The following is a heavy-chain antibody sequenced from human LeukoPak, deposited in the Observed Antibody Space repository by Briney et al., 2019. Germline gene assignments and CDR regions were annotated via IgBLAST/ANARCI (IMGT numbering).Heavy chain of an antibody. CDR3: AREGELYDYVWGSYRSVAFDI. CDR1: GYTFTSYG. CDR2: ISAYNGNT. D-gene: IGHD3-16*02. J-gene: IGHJ3*02. V-gene: IGHV1-18*01. Sequence: ASVKVSCKASGYTFTSYGISWVRQAPGQGLEWMGWISAYNGNTNYAQKLQGRVTMTKDTSTSIAYMELRSLRSDDTAVYYCAREGELYDYVWGSYRSVAFDIWGQGTMVTVSS.